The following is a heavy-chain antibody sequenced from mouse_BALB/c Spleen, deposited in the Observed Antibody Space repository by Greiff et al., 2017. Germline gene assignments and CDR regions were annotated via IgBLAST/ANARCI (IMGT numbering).Heavy chain of an antibody. Sequence: EVMLVESGGGLVKPGGSLKLSCAASGFTFSSYAMSWVRQTPEKRLEWVASISSGGSTYYPDSVKGRFTISRDNARNILYLQMSSLRSEDTAMYYCAIYGNYEDYAMDYWGQGTSVTVSS. J-gene: IGHJ4*01. D-gene: IGHD2-1*01. CDR1: GFTFSSYA. CDR3: AIYGNYEDYAMDY. V-gene: IGHV5-6-5*01. CDR2: ISSGGST.